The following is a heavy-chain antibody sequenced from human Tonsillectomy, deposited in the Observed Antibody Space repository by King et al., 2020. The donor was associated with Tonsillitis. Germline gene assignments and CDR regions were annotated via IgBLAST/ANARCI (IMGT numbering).Heavy chain of an antibody. CDR2: IDPSDSYT. D-gene: IGHD3-22*01. Sequence: VQLVESGAEVKKPGESLRISCKGSGYSFTSYWISWVRQMPGKGLEWMGRIDPSDSYTNYSPSFQGHVTISADKSISTAYLQWSSLKASDTAMYYCAIQIYSYDSSGYSPYYYYGMDVWGQGTTVTVSS. J-gene: IGHJ6*02. V-gene: IGHV5-10-1*03. CDR1: GYSFTSYW. CDR3: AIQIYSYDSSGYSPYYYYGMDV.